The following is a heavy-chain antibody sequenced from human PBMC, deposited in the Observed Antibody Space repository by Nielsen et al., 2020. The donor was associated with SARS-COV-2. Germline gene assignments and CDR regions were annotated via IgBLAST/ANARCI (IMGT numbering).Heavy chain of an antibody. Sequence: GESLKISCTTAGFSFGDFGISWLRQAPGKGLEWLSNIRPDGTGANYVDSVKGRFTISRDNAKNLLYLQMGSLRADDTAVYFCKSEGNWGQGTLVTVSS. CDR1: GFSFGDFG. CDR2: IRPDGTGA. CDR3: KSEGN. J-gene: IGHJ4*02. V-gene: IGHV3-7*03.